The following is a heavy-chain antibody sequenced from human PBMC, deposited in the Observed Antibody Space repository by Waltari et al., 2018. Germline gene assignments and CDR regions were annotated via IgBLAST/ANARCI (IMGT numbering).Heavy chain of an antibody. D-gene: IGHD3-10*01. Sequence: QVQLQESGPGLVKPSETLSLTCTVSGGSISSYYWSWIRQPPGKGLEWIGYIYYSGSTNYHPSLKSRVTISVDTSKNQFSLKLSSVTAADTAVYYCARNPRGEVYYYYMDVWGKGTTVTVSS. J-gene: IGHJ6*03. CDR3: ARNPRGEVYYYYMDV. CDR1: GGSISSYY. CDR2: IYYSGST. V-gene: IGHV4-59*01.